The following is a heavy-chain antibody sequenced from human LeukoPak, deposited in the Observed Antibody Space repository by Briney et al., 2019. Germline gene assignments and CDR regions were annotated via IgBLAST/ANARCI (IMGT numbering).Heavy chain of an antibody. CDR1: RFTFSNYW. J-gene: IGHJ6*03. D-gene: IGHD6-13*01. CDR3: ARVKQQLVRLLGRDTTYYYYYYIDV. V-gene: IGHV3-7*01. CDR2: IKQDGSEK. Sequence: GGSLRLSCAASRFTFSNYWMSWVRQAQGKGLEGVANIKQDGSEKHYVDSVKGRFTISRDNAKNSLFLQMNSLRAEDTAVYYCARVKQQLVRLLGRDTTYYYYYYIDVWGKGTTVTVSS.